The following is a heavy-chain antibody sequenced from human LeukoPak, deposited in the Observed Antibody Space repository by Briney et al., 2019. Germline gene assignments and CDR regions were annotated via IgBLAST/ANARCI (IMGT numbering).Heavy chain of an antibody. CDR2: INRDESVT. V-gene: IGHV3-74*01. CDR3: ARGPDHGGSYYHD. CDR1: GFTLSKPW. Sequence: GGSLRLSCAASGFTLSKPWMYWIRQAPGKGLVWVSRINRDESVTEYADSVKGRFTISRDNAKNTLFLQMNSLRVEDTAVYYCARGPDHGGSYYHDWGQGTPVTVSS. J-gene: IGHJ4*02. D-gene: IGHD1-26*01.